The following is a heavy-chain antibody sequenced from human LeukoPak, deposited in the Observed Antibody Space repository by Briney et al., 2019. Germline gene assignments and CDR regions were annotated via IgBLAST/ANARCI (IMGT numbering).Heavy chain of an antibody. CDR2: INHSGST. CDR3: ARNSAAAGYGMDV. J-gene: IGHJ6*04. Sequence: PSETLSLTCAVYGGSFSGYYWSWIRQPPGKGREWIGEINHSGSTNYNPSLKSRVTISVDTSKNQFSLKLGSVTAADTAVYYCARNSAAAGYGMDVWGKGTTVTVSS. V-gene: IGHV4-34*01. CDR1: GGSFSGYY. D-gene: IGHD6-13*01.